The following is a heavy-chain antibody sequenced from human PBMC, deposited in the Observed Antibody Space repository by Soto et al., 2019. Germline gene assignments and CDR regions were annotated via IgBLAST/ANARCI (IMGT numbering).Heavy chain of an antibody. V-gene: IGHV1-69*12. D-gene: IGHD5-18*01. Sequence: QVQLVQSGAEVKKPGSSVTVSCKASGGTFSSYTISWVRQAPGQGLEWMGGIIPIFGTANYAQQFQGRVTITAYESTITAYMELSSLRSEDTAVYSCARANPRWIQLWYFALWGRGTLVTVSS. CDR1: GGTFSSYT. J-gene: IGHJ2*01. CDR2: IIPIFGTA. CDR3: ARANPRWIQLWYFAL.